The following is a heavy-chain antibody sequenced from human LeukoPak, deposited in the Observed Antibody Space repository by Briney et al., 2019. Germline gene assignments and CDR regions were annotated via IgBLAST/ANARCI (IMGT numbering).Heavy chain of an antibody. CDR3: ARDIVVVVAANYYYYYMDV. CDR2: INPNSGGT. J-gene: IGHJ6*03. CDR1: GYTFTGYY. D-gene: IGHD2-15*01. Sequence: ASVKVSCKASGYTFTGYYMHWVRQAPGQGLEWMGRINPNSGGTNYAQKFQGRVTMTRDTFISTAYMELSRLRSDDTAVYYCARDIVVVVAANYYYYYMDVWGKGTTVTVSS. V-gene: IGHV1-2*06.